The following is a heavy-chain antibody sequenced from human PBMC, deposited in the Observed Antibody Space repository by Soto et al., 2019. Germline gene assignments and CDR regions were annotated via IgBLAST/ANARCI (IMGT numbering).Heavy chain of an antibody. V-gene: IGHV3-23*01. CDR2: ISDSGST. CDR3: ARDPGGHYCTSTSCLYFFDT. J-gene: IGHJ4*02. CDR1: GFTFSNHA. Sequence: EVQLLESGGALVQPGGSLRLSCAASGFTFSNHAMNWVRQAPGKGLEWVSTISDSGSTYYADSAKGRFTISRDNSKNTLYLQMNSLRAEDTAVYYCARDPGGHYCTSTSCLYFFDTWGQGTLVIVSS. D-gene: IGHD2-2*01.